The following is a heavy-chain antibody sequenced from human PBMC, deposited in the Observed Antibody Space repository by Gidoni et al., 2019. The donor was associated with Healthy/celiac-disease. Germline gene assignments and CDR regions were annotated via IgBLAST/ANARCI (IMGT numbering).Heavy chain of an antibody. J-gene: IGHJ4*02. D-gene: IGHD1-26*01. CDR3: ARVSRGAPAFDY. CDR1: GYTFTSYA. V-gene: IGHV1-3*01. CDR2: INAGNGNT. Sequence: QVQLVQSGAEVKKPGASVKVSCKASGYTFTSYAMHWVRQAPGQRLEWMGWINAGNGNTKYPQKFQGRVTITRDTSASTAYMELSSLRSEDTAVYYCARVSRGAPAFDYWGQGTLVTVSS.